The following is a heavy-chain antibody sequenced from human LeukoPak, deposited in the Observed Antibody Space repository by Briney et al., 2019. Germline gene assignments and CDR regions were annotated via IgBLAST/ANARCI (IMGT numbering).Heavy chain of an antibody. CDR1: GFTFSSYG. Sequence: GGSLRLSCAASGFTFSSYGMHWVRQAPGKGLEWVAVISYDGSNKYYADSVKGRFTISRDNSKNTLYLQMNSLRAEDTAVYYCANPLRYFDWLTPPINNWFDPWGQGTLVTVSS. CDR3: ANPLRYFDWLTPPINNWFDP. CDR2: ISYDGSNK. J-gene: IGHJ5*02. D-gene: IGHD3-9*01. V-gene: IGHV3-30*18.